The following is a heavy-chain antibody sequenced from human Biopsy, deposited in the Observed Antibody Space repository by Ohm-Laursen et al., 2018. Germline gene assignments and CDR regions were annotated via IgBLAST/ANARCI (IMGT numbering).Heavy chain of an antibody. D-gene: IGHD3-16*01. V-gene: IGHV4-59*01. CDR1: DGSIDNYH. J-gene: IGHJ4*02. Sequence: SETLSLTCTVSDGSIDNYHWTWIRQAPGKTLEWIGSITYRGSTYYNPSLKSRVTVSIHTSRNQFSLKLTSVTAADTAVYYCARDSRGGHLNTTLITGKNLDSWGQGILVTVSS. CDR2: ITYRGST. CDR3: ARDSRGGHLNTTLITGKNLDS.